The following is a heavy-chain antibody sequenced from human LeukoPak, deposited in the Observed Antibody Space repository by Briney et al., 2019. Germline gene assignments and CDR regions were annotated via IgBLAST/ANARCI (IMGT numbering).Heavy chain of an antibody. J-gene: IGHJ3*02. D-gene: IGHD3-10*01. Sequence: SETLSLTWTVSGGSISSSSYYWGWIRQPPGKGLEWIGSIYYSGSTYYNPSLKSRVTISVDTSKNQFSLKLSSVTAADTAVYYCARPGSPSGAFDIWGQGTMVTVSS. CDR1: GGSISSSSYY. V-gene: IGHV4-39*01. CDR2: IYYSGST. CDR3: ARPGSPSGAFDI.